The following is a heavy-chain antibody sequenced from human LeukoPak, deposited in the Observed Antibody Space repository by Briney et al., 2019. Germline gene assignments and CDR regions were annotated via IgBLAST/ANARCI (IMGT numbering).Heavy chain of an antibody. CDR3: ARGGWYCSGWYCHGSGDAFDI. CDR2: IYYSGNT. Sequence: PSETLSLTCTVSGGSISSTRYYWGWIRQPPGKGLEWIGSIYYSGNTYYNPSLKSRVTMSVDRSKNQFSLKLSSVTAADTAVYYCARGGWYCSGWYCHGSGDAFDIWGQGTMVTVSS. J-gene: IGHJ3*02. V-gene: IGHV4-39*01. D-gene: IGHD6-19*01. CDR1: GGSISSTRYY.